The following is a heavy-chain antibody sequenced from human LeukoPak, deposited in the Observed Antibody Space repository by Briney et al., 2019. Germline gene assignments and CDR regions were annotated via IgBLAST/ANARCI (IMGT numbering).Heavy chain of an antibody. J-gene: IGHJ4*02. CDR2: ISYDGSNK. CDR1: GFIFSSYT. CDR3: ARGGYDFWIFDY. D-gene: IGHD3-3*01. Sequence: GRSLRLSCAASGFIFSSYTMHWVRQAPGKGLEWVAVISYDGSNKYYAESVKGRFTISRDNSKNTLYLQMSSLKSEDTAVYSCARGGYDFWIFDYWGQGTLVTVSS. V-gene: IGHV3-30*04.